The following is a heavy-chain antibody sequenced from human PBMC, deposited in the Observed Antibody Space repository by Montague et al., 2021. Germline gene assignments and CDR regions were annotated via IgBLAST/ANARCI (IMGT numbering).Heavy chain of an antibody. CDR1: GGSVNGHD. Sequence: SETLSLNCSVSGGSVNGHDWSWIRQPPGKGLEWIGYMRSSGSPNYNPSFKSRLAISIDRSRNQFSLELSFVTAADTAIYFCGRDYWGSIDYWGHGILVTVSS. V-gene: IGHV4-59*02. CDR3: GRDYWGSIDY. CDR2: MRSSGSP. J-gene: IGHJ4*01. D-gene: IGHD7-27*01.